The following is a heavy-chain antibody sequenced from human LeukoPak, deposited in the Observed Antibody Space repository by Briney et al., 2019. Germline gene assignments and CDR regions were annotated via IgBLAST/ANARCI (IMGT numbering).Heavy chain of an antibody. J-gene: IGHJ4*02. CDR3: AKVSSGYYPYYFDY. V-gene: IGHV3-53*01. CDR1: GFTVSSNY. CDR2: IYSGGST. D-gene: IGHD3-22*01. Sequence: GGSLRLSCAASGFTVSSNYMSWVRQAPGKGLEWVSVIYSGGSTYYADSVKGRFTISRDNSKNTLYLQMNGLRAEDTAVYYCAKVSSGYYPYYFDYWGQGTLVTVSS.